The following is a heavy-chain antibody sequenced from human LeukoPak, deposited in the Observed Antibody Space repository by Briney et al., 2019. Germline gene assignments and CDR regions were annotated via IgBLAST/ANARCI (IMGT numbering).Heavy chain of an antibody. CDR1: GGSFSGYY. D-gene: IGHD2-15*01. Sequence: SETLSLTCAVYGGSFSGYYWSWIRQPPGKGLEWIGEINHSGSTNYNPSLKSRVTMSVDTSKNQFSLKLSSVTAADTAVYYCARNACNGGSCYSNFDYWGQGTLVTVSS. CDR2: INHSGST. V-gene: IGHV4-34*01. CDR3: ARNACNGGSCYSNFDY. J-gene: IGHJ4*02.